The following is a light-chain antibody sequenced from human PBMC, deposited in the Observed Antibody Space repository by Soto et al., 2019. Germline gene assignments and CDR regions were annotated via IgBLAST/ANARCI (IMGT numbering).Light chain of an antibody. V-gene: IGKV3D-20*02. Sequence: DIVLTQSRATLSVSPGERATFSFRASQSVSSNLSWYQQKPGQAPRLLIYGASNRATGIPDRFSGSGSGTDFTLTISRLEPEDFAVYYCQQRSNWPTFGQGTKVDIK. CDR3: QQRSNWPT. J-gene: IGKJ1*01. CDR2: GAS. CDR1: QSVSSN.